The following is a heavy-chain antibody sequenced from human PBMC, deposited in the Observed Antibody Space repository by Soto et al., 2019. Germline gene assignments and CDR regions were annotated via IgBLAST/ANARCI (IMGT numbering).Heavy chain of an antibody. J-gene: IGHJ6*02. CDR2: IRSNADGGTV. Sequence: DVQLVESGGGLVNPGGSLRLSCRTSGFTFSKAWMRWVRQAPGKGLEWVGSIRSNADGGTVEYAAPVKGRFIISRDDSTNTWYLQMNSLDTEDTGVYYCTAAGVRGVVMSGMDVWGQGTAVTVSS. CDR3: TAAGVRGVVMSGMDV. D-gene: IGHD3-10*01. V-gene: IGHV3-15*01. CDR1: GFTFSKAW.